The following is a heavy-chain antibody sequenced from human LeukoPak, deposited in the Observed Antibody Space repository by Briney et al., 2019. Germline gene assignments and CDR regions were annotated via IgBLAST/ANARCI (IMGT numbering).Heavy chain of an antibody. Sequence: GGSLRLSCAASGFTFSSYAMSWVRQAPGKGLEWVAVISYDGNNKYYPDSVKGRFTISRDNSKNTLFLQMNSLRGEDTAVYYCAKEVVIAAIDYWGQGTLVTVSS. D-gene: IGHD2-15*01. J-gene: IGHJ4*02. CDR3: AKEVVIAAIDY. V-gene: IGHV3-30*18. CDR1: GFTFSSYA. CDR2: ISYDGNNK.